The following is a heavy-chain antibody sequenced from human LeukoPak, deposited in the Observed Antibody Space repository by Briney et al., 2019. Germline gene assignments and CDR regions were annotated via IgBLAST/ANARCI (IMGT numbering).Heavy chain of an antibody. J-gene: IGHJ3*02. CDR2: IDYSGST. CDR1: GGTISNCY. Sequence: SETLSLTCTVSGGTISNCYWSWIRQPPGKGLEWIAYIDYSGSTNYNPSLKSRVTISVDASKNQFSLKLSSVTAADTAVYYCARDRRRDLLHAFDIWGQGTMVTVSS. CDR3: ARDRRRDLLHAFDI. D-gene: IGHD1-26*01. V-gene: IGHV4-59*01.